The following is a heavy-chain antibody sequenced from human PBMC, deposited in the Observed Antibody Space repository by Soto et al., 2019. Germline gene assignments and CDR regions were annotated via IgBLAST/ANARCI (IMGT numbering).Heavy chain of an antibody. D-gene: IGHD6-13*01. Sequence: GGSLRLSCAASGFTFSSYGMHWGRQAPGKGLEGVAVISYDGSNKYYADSVKGRFTISRDNSKNTLYLQMNSLRAEDTAVYYCAKDRMYSSSWYPAYWGQGPRSTVSP. CDR1: GFTFSSYG. V-gene: IGHV3-30*18. J-gene: IGHJ4*02. CDR3: AKDRMYSSSWYPAY. CDR2: ISYDGSNK.